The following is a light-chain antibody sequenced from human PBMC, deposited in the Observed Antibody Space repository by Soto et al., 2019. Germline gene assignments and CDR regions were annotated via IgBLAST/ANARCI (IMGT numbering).Light chain of an antibody. CDR1: SSNIGINT. J-gene: IGLJ1*01. CDR2: SSN. V-gene: IGLV1-44*01. Sequence: QSVLTQPPSASGTPGQRVTISCSGSSSNIGINTVNWYQQLPGTAPKLLIYSSNQRPSGVPDRFSGSKSGTSASLAIGGLQSEDEADYYCAAWDDSLNGPVFGTGTKLTVL. CDR3: AAWDDSLNGPV.